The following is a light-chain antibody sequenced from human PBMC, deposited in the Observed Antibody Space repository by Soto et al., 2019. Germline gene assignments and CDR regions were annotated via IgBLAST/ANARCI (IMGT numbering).Light chain of an antibody. CDR2: KVT. CDR3: ASPPSDSLYV. CDR1: SSDVGGNKY. J-gene: IGLJ1*01. V-gene: IGLV2-14*01. Sequence: QSALAQPASVSGSPGQSITISCTGTSSDVGGNKYVSWYQQYPGKVPKLLINKVTNRPSGVSYRFSGSKSVNTTSLTFPAHLAEDDADYFCASPPSDSLYVFGTGTKVTVL.